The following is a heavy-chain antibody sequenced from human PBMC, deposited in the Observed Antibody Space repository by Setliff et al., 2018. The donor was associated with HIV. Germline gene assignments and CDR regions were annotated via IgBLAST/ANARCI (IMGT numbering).Heavy chain of an antibody. CDR1: GGYISTYY. V-gene: IGHV4-59*08. CDR2: ISNIGST. CDR3: AKHRVTLHYYMDV. D-gene: IGHD3-10*01. Sequence: PSETLSLTCTVSGGYISTYYWSWIRQPPGKGLEWIGYISNIGSTNYNASLKSRVTISVDTSKNNFSLRLRSVTAADTAVYYCAKHRVTLHYYMDVWGKGTTVTVSS. J-gene: IGHJ6*03.